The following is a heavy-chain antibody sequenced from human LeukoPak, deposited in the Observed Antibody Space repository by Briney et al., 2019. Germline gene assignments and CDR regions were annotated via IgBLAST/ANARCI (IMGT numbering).Heavy chain of an antibody. J-gene: IGHJ3*02. D-gene: IGHD2-2*02. CDR1: GFTFSSNY. CDR3: ARSRHTQGAFDI. V-gene: IGHV3-53*01. Sequence: PGGSLRLSCAASGFTFSSNYMSWVRQAPGKGLEWVSVIYSGGSTYYSDSVKGRFTISRDKSKKTLYLQMNSLRAEDTAVYYCARSRHTQGAFDIWGQGTMVTVSS. CDR2: IYSGGST.